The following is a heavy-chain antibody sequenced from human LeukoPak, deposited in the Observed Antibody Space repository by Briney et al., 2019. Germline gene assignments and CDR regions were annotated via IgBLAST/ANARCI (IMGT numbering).Heavy chain of an antibody. CDR3: ANTMVRGSYSMDV. V-gene: IGHV3-23*01. CDR2: ISNSGSST. D-gene: IGHD3-10*01. Sequence: GGSLRLSCAASGFTFTSYAMTWVRQAPGKGLEWVSGISNSGSSTYYADSVKGRFTISRDNSKNTLYLQLSSLRAEDTAVYYCANTMVRGSYSMDVWGQGTTVTVSS. J-gene: IGHJ6*02. CDR1: GFTFTSYA.